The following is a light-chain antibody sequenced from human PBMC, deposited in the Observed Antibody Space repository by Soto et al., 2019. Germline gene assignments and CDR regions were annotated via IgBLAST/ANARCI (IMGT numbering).Light chain of an antibody. V-gene: IGLV2-14*01. CDR2: EVS. Sequence: QSALTQPASVSGSPGQSITISCTGTSSDVGGYHYVSWYQQHPGKAPKLMIYEVSNRPSGVSTRVSDSTSGNTASLTVSGLQVEDEADYYCSSYISINTVIFGGGTKVTVL. CDR1: SSDVGGYHY. J-gene: IGLJ2*01. CDR3: SSYISINTVI.